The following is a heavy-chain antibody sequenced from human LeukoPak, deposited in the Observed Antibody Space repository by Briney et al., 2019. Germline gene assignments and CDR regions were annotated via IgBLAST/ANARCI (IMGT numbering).Heavy chain of an antibody. CDR1: GFAFGNYG. D-gene: IGHD4-17*01. J-gene: IGHJ3*01. CDR3: AKDPNGDYLGAFDF. V-gene: IGHV3-23*01. CDR2: ITGSGGTT. Sequence: PGGSLRLSCTSSGFAFGNYGMTWVRHPPGKGLGWVSAITGSGGTTRYTDSVTGRFTISRDNSGNTLFLQMNSLRAEDTAVYYCAKDPNGDYLGAFDFWGPGTLVTVSS.